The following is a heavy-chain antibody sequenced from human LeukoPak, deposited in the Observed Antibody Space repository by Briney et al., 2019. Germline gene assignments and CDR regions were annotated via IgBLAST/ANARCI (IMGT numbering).Heavy chain of an antibody. CDR2: ARNKANSYTT. D-gene: IGHD3-3*01. J-gene: IGHJ4*02. CDR3: ARVYYDFWSGYSRIDY. Sequence: PGGSLRLSCAASGFTFSDHYMDWVRQAPGKGLEWVGRARNKANSYTTEYAASVKGRFTISRDDSKNSLYLQMNSLKTEDTAVYYCARVYYDFWSGYSRIDYWGQGTLVTVSS. V-gene: IGHV3-72*01. CDR1: GFTFSDHY.